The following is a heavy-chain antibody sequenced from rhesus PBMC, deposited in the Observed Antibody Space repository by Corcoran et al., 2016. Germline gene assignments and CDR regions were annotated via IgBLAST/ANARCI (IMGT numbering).Heavy chain of an antibody. CDR1: GGAISDSYN. J-gene: IGHJ4*01. CDR3: ARSRPGIAAGLTDY. V-gene: IGHV4S7*01. CDR2: IYGSSGST. D-gene: IGHD6-13*01. Sequence: QVQLQESGPGLVKPTETLSLTGAVSGGAISDSYNGNWLSKPPGKGLEWIGNIYGSSGSTYYNPSLKSRVTISKDTSKNQFALKLSSVTAADTAVYYCARSRPGIAAGLTDYWGQGVLVTVSS.